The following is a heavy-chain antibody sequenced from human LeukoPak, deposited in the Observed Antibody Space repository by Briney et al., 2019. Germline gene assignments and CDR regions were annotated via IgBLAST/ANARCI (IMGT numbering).Heavy chain of an antibody. CDR2: INHSGST. D-gene: IGHD1-26*01. CDR1: GGSFSGYY. Sequence: PSETLSLTCAVYGGSFSGYYWSWIRQPPGKGLEWIGEINHSGSTSYNPSLKSRVTISVDTSKNQFSLKLSSVTAADTAVYYCARASRWELLGNWFDPWGQGTLVTVSS. V-gene: IGHV4-34*01. CDR3: ARASRWELLGNWFDP. J-gene: IGHJ5*02.